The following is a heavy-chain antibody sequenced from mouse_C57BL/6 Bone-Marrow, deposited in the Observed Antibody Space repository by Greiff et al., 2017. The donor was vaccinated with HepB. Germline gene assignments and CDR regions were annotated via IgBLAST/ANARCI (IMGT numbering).Heavy chain of an antibody. Sequence: VQLQQSGAELVRPGASVKLSCTASGFNIKDDYMHWVKQRPEQGLEWIGWIDPENGDTEYASKFQGKATITADASSNTAYLQLSSLTSEDTAVYYCLWWILGPHFDYWGQGTTLTVAS. D-gene: IGHD1-1*02. CDR2: IDPENGDT. CDR1: GFNIKDDY. J-gene: IGHJ2*01. CDR3: LWWILGPHFDY. V-gene: IGHV14-4*01.